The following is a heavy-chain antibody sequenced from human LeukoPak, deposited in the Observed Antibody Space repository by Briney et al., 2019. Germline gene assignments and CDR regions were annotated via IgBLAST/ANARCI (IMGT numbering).Heavy chain of an antibody. CDR3: AAAPDFVWGSYRFDN. V-gene: IGHV1-58*01. J-gene: IGHJ4*02. D-gene: IGHD3-16*02. CDR2: IVVDTGNT. Sequence: SVKVSCKASGFTFTNSAVQWVRQARGQRLEWIGWIVVDTGNTNYAQNFQERATITRDMSTSTAYMELSSLTSEDTAVYYCAAAPDFVWGSYRFDNWGQGALVTVSS. CDR1: GFTFTNSA.